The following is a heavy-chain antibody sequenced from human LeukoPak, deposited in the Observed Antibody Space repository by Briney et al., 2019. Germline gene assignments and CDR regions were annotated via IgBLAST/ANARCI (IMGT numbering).Heavy chain of an antibody. V-gene: IGHV4-4*07. D-gene: IGHD3-10*01. CDR2: IYTNGST. J-gene: IGHJ4*02. Sequence: SETLSLTCTVSGGSISSYYWSWIRQPAGKGLEWIGRIYTNGSTNYNPSLKSRVTMSVDTSKNQFSLKLSSVTAADTAVYYCAREGAADYYGSGSYYKPFDYWGQGTLVTVSS. CDR1: GGSISSYY. CDR3: AREGAADYYGSGSYYKPFDY.